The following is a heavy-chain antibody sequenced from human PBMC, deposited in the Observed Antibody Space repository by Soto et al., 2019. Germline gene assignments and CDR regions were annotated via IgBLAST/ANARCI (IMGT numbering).Heavy chain of an antibody. D-gene: IGHD1-7*01. V-gene: IGHV1-18*04. CDR1: GYSFTSYG. Sequence: ASVKVSCKASGYSFTSYGFNWVRQAPGQGLEWMGWISANSGNTNYAQNLQGRVTMTTDTSTSTAHRELRSLTSDDTAVYYCARASASNCNYVSSYSWGQGTLVTVSS. J-gene: IGHJ4*02. CDR3: ARASASNCNYVSSYS. CDR2: ISANSGNT.